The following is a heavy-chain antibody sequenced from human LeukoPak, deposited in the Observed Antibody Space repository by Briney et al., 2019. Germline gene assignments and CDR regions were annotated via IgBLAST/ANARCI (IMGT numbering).Heavy chain of an antibody. Sequence: GASVKVSCKASGGTFSSYAISWVRQAPGQGLEWMGGIIPIFGTANYAQKFQGRVTITADESTSTAYMELSSLRSEDTAVYYCARHRWELLKSYYYYYYMDVWGKGTTVTVSS. CDR3: ARHRWELLKSYYYYYYMDV. V-gene: IGHV1-69*13. CDR1: GGTFSSYA. CDR2: IIPIFGTA. D-gene: IGHD1-26*01. J-gene: IGHJ6*03.